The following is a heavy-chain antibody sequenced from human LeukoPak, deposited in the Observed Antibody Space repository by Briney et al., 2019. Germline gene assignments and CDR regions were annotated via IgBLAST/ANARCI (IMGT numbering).Heavy chain of an antibody. CDR3: AKGHGGWIPAEYITH. J-gene: IGHJ1*01. CDR1: GFTFTNYA. D-gene: IGHD6-19*01. V-gene: IGHV3-23*01. Sequence: GGSLRLSCRASGFTFTNYAMNWVRQAPGKGLEWVSAVGRYGDRIYYADSLRGRFTISRDNSANTLSLQMNDLRADDTAVYYCAKGHGGWIPAEYITHWGQGTLVTVST. CDR2: VGRYGDRI.